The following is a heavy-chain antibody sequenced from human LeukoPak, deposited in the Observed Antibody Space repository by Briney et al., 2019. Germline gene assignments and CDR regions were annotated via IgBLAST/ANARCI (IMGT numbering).Heavy chain of an antibody. D-gene: IGHD6-19*01. Sequence: SETLSLTCTVSGGSISSSSYYWGWIRQPPGKGLEWIGSIYYSGSTYYNPSLKSRVTISVDTSKNQFSLKLSSVTAADTAMYYCARRFSSGALFNSFDYWGQGTLVTVSS. CDR2: IYYSGST. V-gene: IGHV4-39*07. J-gene: IGHJ4*02. CDR1: GGSISSSSYY. CDR3: ARRFSSGALFNSFDY.